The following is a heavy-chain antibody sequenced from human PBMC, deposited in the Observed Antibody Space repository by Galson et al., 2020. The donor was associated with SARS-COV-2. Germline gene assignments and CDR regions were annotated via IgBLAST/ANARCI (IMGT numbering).Heavy chain of an antibody. Sequence: SETLSLTCTVSGGSISSSSYYWGWIRQPPGKGLEWIGSIYYSGSTYYNPSLKRRVTISVDTSKNQFSLKLSSVTAADTGVYYCARRGVRYSYDSPWNYWGQGTLVTVSS. D-gene: IGHD5-18*01. CDR3: ARRGVRYSYDSPWNY. V-gene: IGHV4-39*01. CDR1: GGSISSSSYY. CDR2: IYYSGST. J-gene: IGHJ4*02.